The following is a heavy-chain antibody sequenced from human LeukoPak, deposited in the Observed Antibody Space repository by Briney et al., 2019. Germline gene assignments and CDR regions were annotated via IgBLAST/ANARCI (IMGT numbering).Heavy chain of an antibody. Sequence: SQTLSLTCTVSGGSISSGGYYWSWIRQHPGKGLEWIGYIYYSGSTYYNPSLKSRVTISVNTSKNQFSLKLSSVTAADTAVYYCARASNYYDSSGYYWGYFDYWGQGTLVTVSS. CDR1: GGSISSGGYY. D-gene: IGHD3-22*01. J-gene: IGHJ4*02. CDR3: ARASNYYDSSGYYWGYFDY. CDR2: IYYSGST. V-gene: IGHV4-31*03.